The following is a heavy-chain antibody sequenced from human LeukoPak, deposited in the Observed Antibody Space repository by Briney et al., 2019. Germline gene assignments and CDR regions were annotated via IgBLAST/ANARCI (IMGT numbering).Heavy chain of an antibody. CDR1: GCTVSSNY. CDR3: ARDLAVTSLGY. D-gene: IGHD4-17*01. Sequence: PGGSLRLSCAASGCTVSSNYMSWVRQAPGKGLEWVSVICSGGSTYYADSVKGRFTISRDNSKNTLYLQMNSLRAEDTAVYYCARDLAVTSLGYWGQGTLVTVSS. CDR2: ICSGGST. J-gene: IGHJ4*02. V-gene: IGHV3-53*01.